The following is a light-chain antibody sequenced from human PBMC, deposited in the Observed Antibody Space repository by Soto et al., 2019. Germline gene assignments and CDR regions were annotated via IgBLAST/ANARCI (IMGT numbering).Light chain of an antibody. J-gene: IGKJ4*01. V-gene: IGKV1-39*01. CDR3: QQSYSTPLT. CDR1: QSIGNY. CDR2: GAS. Sequence: DIPMTQSPSSLSASVGDRVTITCRASQSIGNYLNWYQHKPGKAPRLLFYGASSLHSGVPSSFSGSGSGTDFTLTISSLQPEDFATYYCQQSYSTPLTFGGGTKVEIK.